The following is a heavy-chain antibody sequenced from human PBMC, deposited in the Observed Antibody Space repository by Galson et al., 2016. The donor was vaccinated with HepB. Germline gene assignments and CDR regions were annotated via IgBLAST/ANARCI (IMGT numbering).Heavy chain of an antibody. CDR2: TIPIFGSA. D-gene: IGHD5-18*01. Sequence: SVKVSCKASGGTFNSYAISWVRQAPGQGLEWMGGTIPIFGSANHAQKFQGRVTVTADKSTSTAYMELSSLRSEDTAVYYCATARHGDNLDTVMLTISLNHYFDHWGQGTLVTVSS. J-gene: IGHJ4*02. CDR3: ATARHGDNLDTVMLTISLNHYFDH. CDR1: GGTFNSYA. V-gene: IGHV1-69*06.